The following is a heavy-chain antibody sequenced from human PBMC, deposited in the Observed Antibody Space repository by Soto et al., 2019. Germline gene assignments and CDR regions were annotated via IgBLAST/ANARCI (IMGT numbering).Heavy chain of an antibody. CDR3: ARQRTTVVTQAYFDH. Sequence: KPSETLSLTCAVSGYSISSGYYWGWIRQPPGKGLEWIGSIYHSGRSYYNPSLKSRVTMSVDTSKNQFSLTLNSVTAADAAVYYCARQRTTVVTQAYFDHWGQGTLVTVSS. CDR1: GYSISSGYY. V-gene: IGHV4-38-2*01. J-gene: IGHJ4*02. D-gene: IGHD4-17*01. CDR2: IYHSGRS.